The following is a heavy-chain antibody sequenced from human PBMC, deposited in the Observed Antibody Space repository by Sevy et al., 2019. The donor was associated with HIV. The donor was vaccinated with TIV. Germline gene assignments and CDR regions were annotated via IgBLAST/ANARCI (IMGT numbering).Heavy chain of an antibody. CDR1: GFTFSSYG. CDR3: ARPLAYYDSSGPYFDY. Sequence: GGSLRLSCAASGFTFSSYGMHWVRQAPGKGLEWVAVISYDGSNKYYADSVKGRFTISRDNSKNTRYLQMNSLRAEDTAVYYCARPLAYYDSSGPYFDYWGQGILVTVSS. D-gene: IGHD3-22*01. J-gene: IGHJ4*02. CDR2: ISYDGSNK. V-gene: IGHV3-30*03.